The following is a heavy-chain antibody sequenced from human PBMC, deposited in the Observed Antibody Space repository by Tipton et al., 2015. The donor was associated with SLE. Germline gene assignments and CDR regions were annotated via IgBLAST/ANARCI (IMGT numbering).Heavy chain of an antibody. V-gene: IGHV4-59*01. Sequence: TLSLTCIVSGGSISSDYWSWIRQPPGKGLEWIGYFDYSGSTNYNPSLKSRVTISADTSKNQFSLNLNSVTAADTAVYYCARDDDNGFDYWDQGTLVTVSS. CDR2: FDYSGST. CDR3: ARDDDNGFDY. J-gene: IGHJ4*02. CDR1: GGSISSDY. D-gene: IGHD2-8*01.